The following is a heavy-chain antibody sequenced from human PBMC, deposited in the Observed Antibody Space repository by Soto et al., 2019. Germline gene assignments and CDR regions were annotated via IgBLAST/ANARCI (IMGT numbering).Heavy chain of an antibody. D-gene: IGHD2-15*01. CDR1: GFTFSGYG. J-gene: IGHJ4*02. CDR3: AKDLGYCSGGSC. CDR2: ISYDGSNK. V-gene: IGHV3-30*18. Sequence: PWGSLRLSCAASGFTFSGYGMHWVHQAPGKGLEWVAIISYDGSNKYYADSVKGRFTISRDNSKNTLYLQMNSLRAEDTAVYYCAKDLGYCSGGSCWGQGTLVTVSS.